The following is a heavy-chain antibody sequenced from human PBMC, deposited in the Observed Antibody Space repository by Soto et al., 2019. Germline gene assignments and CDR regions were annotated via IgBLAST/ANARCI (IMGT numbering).Heavy chain of an antibody. CDR2: ISSSGSTI. CDR1: GFTFSGYY. CDR3: ASHPPTYYYDSSGYYSLDY. V-gene: IGHV3-11*01. J-gene: IGHJ4*02. Sequence: LRLSCAASGFTFSGYYMSWIRQAPGKGLEWVSYISSSGSTIYYADSVTGRFTISRDNAKNSLYLQMNSLRAEDTAVYYCASHPPTYYYDSSGYYSLDYWGQGTLVTVSS. D-gene: IGHD3-22*01.